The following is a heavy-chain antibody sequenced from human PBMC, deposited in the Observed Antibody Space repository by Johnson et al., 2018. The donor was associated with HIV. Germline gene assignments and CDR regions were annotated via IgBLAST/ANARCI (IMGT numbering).Heavy chain of an antibody. Sequence: VQVLESGGGLIQPGGSLRLSCAASGFTVSSNYMSWVRQAPGKGLEWVSGINWNGGSTAYADSVKGRFTISRDNAKNSLYLQMNSLRAEDTAIYYCAKDERQLGGWSHAFDMWGQGTKVSVSS. J-gene: IGHJ3*02. V-gene: IGHV3-20*04. CDR3: AKDERQLGGWSHAFDM. CDR2: INWNGGST. D-gene: IGHD7-27*01. CDR1: GFTVSSNY.